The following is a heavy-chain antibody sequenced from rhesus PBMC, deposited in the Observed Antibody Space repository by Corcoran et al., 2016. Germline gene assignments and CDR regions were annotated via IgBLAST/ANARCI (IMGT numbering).Heavy chain of an antibody. V-gene: IGHV4-81*01. CDR1: GGSISGYS. D-gene: IGHD4-23*01. J-gene: IGHJ4*01. Sequence: QVQLQESGPGLLKPSETLSLTCTVSGGSISGYSWRWIRQPPGKGLEGIGNIDGYSAGTNYNPSHKSRVTISKDTSKSQFSLKVSSVTAADTAVYYCAKGRIQYVYWGQGVLVTVSS. CDR2: IDGYSAGT. CDR3: AKGRIQYVY.